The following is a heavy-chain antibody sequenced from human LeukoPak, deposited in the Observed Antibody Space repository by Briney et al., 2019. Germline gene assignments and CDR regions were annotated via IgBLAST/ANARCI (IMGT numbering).Heavy chain of an antibody. J-gene: IGHJ4*02. D-gene: IGHD2-21*01. CDR1: GFTFSSYG. CDR3: EVWSGDWFHFDY. CDR2: ISYDGSNK. V-gene: IGHV3-30*03. Sequence: PGGSLRLSCAASGFTFSSYGMHWVRQAPGKGLEWVAVISYDGSNKYYADSVKGRFTISRDNSKNTLYLQMNSLRAEDTAVYYCEVWSGDWFHFDYWGQGTLVTVSS.